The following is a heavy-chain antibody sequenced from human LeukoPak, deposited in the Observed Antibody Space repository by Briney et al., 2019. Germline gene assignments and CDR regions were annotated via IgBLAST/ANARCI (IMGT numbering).Heavy chain of an antibody. D-gene: IGHD2-15*01. CDR1: GFTFSSYS. J-gene: IGHJ6*03. Sequence: PGGSLRLSCAASGFTFSSYSMNWVRQAPGKGLEWVSAISGSGGSTYYADSVKGRFTISRDNSKNTLYLQMNSLRAEDTAVYYCARDNGYCSGGSCLHYYMDVWGKGTTVTISS. CDR2: ISGSGGST. V-gene: IGHV3-23*01. CDR3: ARDNGYCSGGSCLHYYMDV.